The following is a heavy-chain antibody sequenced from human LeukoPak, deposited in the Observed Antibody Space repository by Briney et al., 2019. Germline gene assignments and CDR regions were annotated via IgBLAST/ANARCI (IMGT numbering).Heavy chain of an antibody. CDR2: IYYSGST. D-gene: IGHD5-12*01. J-gene: IGHJ6*02. Sequence: SETLSLTCTVSGGSISSYYWSWIRQPPGKGLEWIGYIYYSGSTNYNPSLKSRVTISVDTSKNQFSLKLSSVTAADTAVYYCARDRYSGYDFYYGIDVWGQGTTVTVSS. CDR3: ARDRYSGYDFYYGIDV. CDR1: GGSISSYY. V-gene: IGHV4-59*01.